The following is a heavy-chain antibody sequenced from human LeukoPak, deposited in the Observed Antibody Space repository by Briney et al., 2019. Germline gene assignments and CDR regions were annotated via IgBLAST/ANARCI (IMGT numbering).Heavy chain of an antibody. CDR2: IXXGGHT. D-gene: IGHD3-10*01. CDR3: AGQRARFGEWAFDD. V-gene: IGHV4-39*01. J-gene: IGHJ4*02. CDR1: GGSIRITKFX. Sequence: SETLSLTCTVSGGSIRITKFXXXXXXXXXXXXXXXXXSIXXGGHTYXNXXXXXXXXXSVDTSKNRFSLRLSSVTAADTAVYYCAGQRARFGEWAFDDWGQGTLVTVSS.